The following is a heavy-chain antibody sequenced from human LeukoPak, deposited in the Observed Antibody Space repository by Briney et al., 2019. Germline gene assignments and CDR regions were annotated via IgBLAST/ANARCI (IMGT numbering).Heavy chain of an antibody. CDR3: ARDHVVVVVAATHWFDP. V-gene: IGHV3-7*01. Sequence: PGGSLRLSCAASGFTFSSYWMSWVRQAPGKGLEWVANIKQDGSEKHYVDSVKGRFTISRDNAKNSLYLQMNSLRAEDTAVYYCARDHVVVVVAATHWFDPWGQGTLVTVSS. J-gene: IGHJ5*02. CDR2: IKQDGSEK. D-gene: IGHD2-15*01. CDR1: GFTFSSYW.